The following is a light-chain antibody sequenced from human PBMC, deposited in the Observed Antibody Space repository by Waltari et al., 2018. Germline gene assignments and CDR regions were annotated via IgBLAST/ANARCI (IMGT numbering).Light chain of an antibody. V-gene: IGKV1-39*01. CDR2: AAS. CDR3: QQTNTVPLT. J-gene: IGKJ4*01. CDR1: HSITTY. Sequence: DIQLTQSPSSLSASVGDRVTITCRTSHSITTYLNWYQQKPGKAPNLLIYAASSLQRGGPSRFSGSGSGTEFTLTISSLRPEDFATYYCQQTNTVPLTFGGGTKVEIK.